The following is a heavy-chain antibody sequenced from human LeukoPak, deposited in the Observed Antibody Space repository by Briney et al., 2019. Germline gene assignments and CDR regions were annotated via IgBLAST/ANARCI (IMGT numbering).Heavy chain of an antibody. CDR2: INPSGGST. CDR3: ASRTYYYDSSGYPY. J-gene: IGHJ4*02. D-gene: IGHD3-22*01. Sequence: ASVKVSCKASGYTFTSYYMHWVRQAPGQGLEWMGIINPSGGSTSYAQKFQGRVTITTDESTSTAYMELSSLRSEDTAVYYCASRTYYYDSSGYPYWGQGTLVTVSS. CDR1: GYTFTSYY. V-gene: IGHV1-46*01.